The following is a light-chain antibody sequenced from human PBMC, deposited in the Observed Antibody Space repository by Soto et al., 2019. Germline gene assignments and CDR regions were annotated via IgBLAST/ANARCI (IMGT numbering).Light chain of an antibody. CDR1: QDIGDW. CDR2: AAS. Sequence: DIQMTHSPSSVSASVLDIVSITFRASQDIGDWLAWYQQKPGKAPKLLVYAASSLQSGVPSRFSGSGSGTDFTLTISSLQPEDFATYYCQQGYSFPVTFGGGTKVDIK. CDR3: QQGYSFPVT. V-gene: IGKV1-12*01. J-gene: IGKJ4*01.